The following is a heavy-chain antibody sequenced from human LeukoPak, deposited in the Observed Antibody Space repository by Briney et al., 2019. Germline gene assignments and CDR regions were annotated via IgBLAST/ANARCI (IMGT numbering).Heavy chain of an antibody. Sequence: GGSLRLSCAASGFTFSSYWMNWVRQAPGKGLEWVANIKQDGSEKYYVDSVKGRFTISRDNAKNSLYLQMNSLRAEDTAVYYCARNGRVRRVVKDLFEYWGQGTLVAVSS. V-gene: IGHV3-7*01. J-gene: IGHJ4*02. D-gene: IGHD3-10*01. CDR1: GFTFSSYW. CDR2: IKQDGSEK. CDR3: ARNGRVRRVVKDLFEY.